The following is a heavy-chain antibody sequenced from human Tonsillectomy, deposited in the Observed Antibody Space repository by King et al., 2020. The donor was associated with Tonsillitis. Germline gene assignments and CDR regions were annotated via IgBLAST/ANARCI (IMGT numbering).Heavy chain of an antibody. CDR3: ARERGYSSTSWAFDI. V-gene: IGHV1-18*01. D-gene: IGHD6-13*01. CDR2: ISGYSGNT. CDR1: GYTFTNYG. Sequence: QLVQSGPEVKKAGASVKVSCKASGYTFTNYGITWVRQAPGQGLEWMGWISGYSGNTNYAQNLQGRVTVTTETFTSTAYMELRSLRSDDTAVYYCARERGYSSTSWAFDIWGQGTMLIVSS. J-gene: IGHJ3*02.